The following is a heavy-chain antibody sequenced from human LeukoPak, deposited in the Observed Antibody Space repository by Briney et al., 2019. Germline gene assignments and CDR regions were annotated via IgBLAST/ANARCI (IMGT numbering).Heavy chain of an antibody. CDR2: IYYSGNT. Sequence: PSETLSLTCTVSGGSISSSSYYWGWIRQPPGKGLEWIGSIYYSGNTYYNPSLKSRVTISVDTSKNQFSLKLSSVTAADTAVYYCARRTSRYYMDVWGKGTTVTVPS. V-gene: IGHV4-39*01. CDR3: ARRTSRYYMDV. D-gene: IGHD2-2*01. CDR1: GGSISSSSYY. J-gene: IGHJ6*03.